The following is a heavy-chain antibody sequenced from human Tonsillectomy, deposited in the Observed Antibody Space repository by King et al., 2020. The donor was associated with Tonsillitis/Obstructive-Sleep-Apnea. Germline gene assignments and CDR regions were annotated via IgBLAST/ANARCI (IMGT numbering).Heavy chain of an antibody. D-gene: IGHD2-2*02. V-gene: IGHV1-69*09. Sequence: QLVQSGAEVKKPGSLVKVSCKASGGTFNSYGITWVRQAPGQGLEWMGRIIPMIGITNYAQKLQDRVTITADKSTSTAYMELNSLRSEDTAVYYCARDQGYCSTSRCYKPFDYWGQGTPVTVSS. CDR1: GGTFNSYG. J-gene: IGHJ4*02. CDR2: IIPMIGIT. CDR3: ARDQGYCSTSRCYKPFDY.